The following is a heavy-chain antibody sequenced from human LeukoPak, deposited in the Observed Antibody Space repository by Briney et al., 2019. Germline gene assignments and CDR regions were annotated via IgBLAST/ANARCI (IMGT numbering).Heavy chain of an antibody. D-gene: IGHD3-10*01. CDR1: GFIFNKFW. J-gene: IGHJ2*01. Sequence: GGSLRLSCAASGFIFNKFWMSWLRQAPGKGLEWVANISPEGSDKYFVDSVKGRFTISRDNAKNSLFLQMNSLRVEDTAVYYCAWSWGSSFWYFDLWGRGTLVTVSS. CDR3: AWSWGSSFWYFDL. V-gene: IGHV3-7*01. CDR2: ISPEGSDK.